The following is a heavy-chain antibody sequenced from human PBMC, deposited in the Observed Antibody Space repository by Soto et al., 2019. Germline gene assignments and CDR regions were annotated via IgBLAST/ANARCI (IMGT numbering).Heavy chain of an antibody. J-gene: IGHJ4*02. Sequence: EVQLVESGGGLVQPGGSLRLSCAASGFTFSSYEMNWVRQAPGKGLEWVSDITSTGSTRYYADSVKGRFTISRDNAKNSRSLQMNSLRAEDTAVYYGARGYCTSIACHWNFGYWGQGTLVTVSS. CDR3: ARGYCTSIACHWNFGY. CDR2: ITSTGSTR. D-gene: IGHD2-2*01. CDR1: GFTFSSYE. V-gene: IGHV3-48*03.